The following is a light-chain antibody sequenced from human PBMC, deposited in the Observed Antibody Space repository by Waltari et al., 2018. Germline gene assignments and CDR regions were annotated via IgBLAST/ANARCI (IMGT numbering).Light chain of an antibody. V-gene: IGLV2-11*01. CDR1: SSDVGGYNY. Sequence: QSALTQPRSVSGSPGQSVTISCTGTSSDVGGYNYVSWHQQHPGKAPKLIFYYFRNRPSGVPVRFSGSKSGNTASLTISGLQAEYEADYYCCSYAGSYTWVFGGGTKLTVL. CDR3: CSYAGSYTWV. J-gene: IGLJ3*02. CDR2: YFR.